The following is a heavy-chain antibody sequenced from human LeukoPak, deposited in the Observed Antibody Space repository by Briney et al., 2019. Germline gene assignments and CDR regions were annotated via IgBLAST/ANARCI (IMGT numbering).Heavy chain of an antibody. J-gene: IGHJ4*02. CDR3: ASFGETNCSGGSCYSEY. D-gene: IGHD2-15*01. V-gene: IGHV1-8*01. CDR2: MNPNSGKT. CDR1: GYTFTSYD. Sequence: ASVKFSCKASGYTFTSYDINWVRQATGQGLEWMGWMNPNSGKTGYAQKFQGRVTMTRNTSISTAYMELSSLRSEDTAVYYCASFGETNCSGGSCYSEYWGQGTLVTVSS.